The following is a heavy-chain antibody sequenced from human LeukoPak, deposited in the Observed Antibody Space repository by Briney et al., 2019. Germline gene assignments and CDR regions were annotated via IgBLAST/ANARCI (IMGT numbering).Heavy chain of an antibody. J-gene: IGHJ5*02. CDR1: GFAFSDHW. CDR2: INHDESKK. CDR3: AISTYSSSPS. D-gene: IGHD6-6*01. V-gene: IGHV3-7*01. Sequence: PGGSLRLSCAASGFAFSDHWMIWVRQAPGKGLEWVANINHDESKKYYVDSAEGRFTISRDNAKNSLYLQMNSLRAEDTAVYYCAISTYSSSPSWGQGTLVTVSS.